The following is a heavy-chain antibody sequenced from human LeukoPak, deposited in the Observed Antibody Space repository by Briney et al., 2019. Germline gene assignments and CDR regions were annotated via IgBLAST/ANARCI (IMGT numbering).Heavy chain of an antibody. V-gene: IGHV4-34*01. CDR2: INHSGST. J-gene: IGHJ2*01. D-gene: IGHD3-16*01. Sequence: SETLPLTCAVYGGSFSGYYWSWIRQPPGKGLEWIGEINHSGSTNYNPSLKSRVTISVDTSKNQFSLKLSSVTAADTAVYYCARGLRLWYFDLWGRGTLVTVSS. CDR3: ARGLRLWYFDL. CDR1: GGSFSGYY.